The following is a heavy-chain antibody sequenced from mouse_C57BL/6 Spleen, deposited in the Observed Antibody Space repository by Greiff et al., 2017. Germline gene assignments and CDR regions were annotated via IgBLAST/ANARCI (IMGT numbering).Heavy chain of an antibody. D-gene: IGHD1-2*01. Sequence: QVQLQQSGPELVKPGASVKISCKASGYAFSSSWMNWVKQRPGKGLEWIGRIYPGDGDTNYNGKFKGKATLTADKSSSTAYMQLSSLTSEDSAVYVCAREATAHTGYFDYWGQGTTLTVSS. CDR2: IYPGDGDT. CDR1: GYAFSSSW. CDR3: AREATAHTGYFDY. J-gene: IGHJ2*01. V-gene: IGHV1-82*01.